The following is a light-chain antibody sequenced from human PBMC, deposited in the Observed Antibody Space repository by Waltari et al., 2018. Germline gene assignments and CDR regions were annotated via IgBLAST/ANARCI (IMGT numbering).Light chain of an antibody. V-gene: IGLV2-23*01. J-gene: IGLJ2*01. Sequence: QSALAQPASVSGSPGQSITISCTGTSSDVGGYNFVSWYQQHPGKVPKVMIYEGSKRPSWVADRFSGSKSGNTASLTMTGLEADDEADYYCCSYAGNSHWICGGGTKLTVL. CDR2: EGS. CDR1: SSDVGGYNF. CDR3: CSYAGNSHWI.